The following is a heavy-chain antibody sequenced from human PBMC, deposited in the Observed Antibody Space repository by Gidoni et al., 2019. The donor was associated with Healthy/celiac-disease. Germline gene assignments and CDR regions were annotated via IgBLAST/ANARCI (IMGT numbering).Heavy chain of an antibody. V-gene: IGHV4-59*01. J-gene: IGHJ6*02. D-gene: IGHD2-8*02. CDR1: GGTISSYY. Sequence: QVQLQESGPGPVTPSETLSLTCTASGGTISSYYWSWIRQPPGKGLEWIGYIYYSGSTNYNPSLKSRVTISVDTSKNQFSLKLSSVTAADTAVYYCARAWSPSSYYYYYGMDVWGQGTTVTVSS. CDR2: IYYSGST. CDR3: ARAWSPSSYYYYYGMDV.